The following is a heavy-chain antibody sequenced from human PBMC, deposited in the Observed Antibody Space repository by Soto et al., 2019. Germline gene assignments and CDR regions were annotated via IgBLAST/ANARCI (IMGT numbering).Heavy chain of an antibody. D-gene: IGHD1-20*01. J-gene: IGHJ4*02. CDR3: TKDRQSIIIPSAIGYFDF. CDR1: GFTFSAYA. V-gene: IGHV3-30*18. CDR2: ISYDGSNK. Sequence: QVQLVESGGGVVQPGRSLRLSCAAPGFTFSAYAMHWVRQAPGKGLEWVAVISYDGSNKYYAVSVKDRFSISRDKDTLFLQMNSLRPEDTAVYFCTKDRQSIIIPSAIGYFDFWGQGSLVTVSS.